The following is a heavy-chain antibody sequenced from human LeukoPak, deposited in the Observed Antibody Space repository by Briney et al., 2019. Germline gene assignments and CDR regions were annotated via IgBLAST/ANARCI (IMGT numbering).Heavy chain of an antibody. V-gene: IGHV3-30*02. J-gene: IGHJ3*02. D-gene: IGHD3-10*01. CDR2: IRYDGSNK. CDR3: AKDKGRRITMVRGVITSDAFDI. CDR1: EFTFSSYG. Sequence: GGSLRLSCAASEFTFSSYGMHWVRQAPGKGLEWVAFIRYDGSNKYFADSVKGRFTISRDNSKNTLYLQMNSLRAEDTAVYYCAKDKGRRITMVRGVITSDAFDIWGQGTMVTVSP.